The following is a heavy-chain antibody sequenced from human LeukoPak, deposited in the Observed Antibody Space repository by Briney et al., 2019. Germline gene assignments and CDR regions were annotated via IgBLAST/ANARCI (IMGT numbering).Heavy chain of an antibody. CDR1: GGSFSGYY. J-gene: IGHJ2*01. CDR2: INHSGST. D-gene: IGHD4/OR15-4a*01. Sequence: SETLSLTCAVYGGSFSGYYWNWIRQPPGKGLEWIGEINHSGSTNYNPSLKSRVTISVDTSKNQFSLKLSSVTAADTAVYYCARVRVIYGPRYFDLWGRGTLVTVSS. CDR3: ARVRVIYGPRYFDL. V-gene: IGHV4-34*01.